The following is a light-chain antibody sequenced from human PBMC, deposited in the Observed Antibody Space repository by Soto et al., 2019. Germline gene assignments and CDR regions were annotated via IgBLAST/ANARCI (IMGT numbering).Light chain of an antibody. CDR2: GNS. Sequence: QSVLTQPPSVSGAPGQRVTISWTGSSSNIGAGYDVHWYQQLPGTAPKLLISGNSNRPSGVPDRFSGSKSGTSASLAITGLQAEDDADYYCQSYDSSLSGWVFGGGTKLTVL. V-gene: IGLV1-40*01. CDR1: SSNIGAGYD. CDR3: QSYDSSLSGWV. J-gene: IGLJ3*02.